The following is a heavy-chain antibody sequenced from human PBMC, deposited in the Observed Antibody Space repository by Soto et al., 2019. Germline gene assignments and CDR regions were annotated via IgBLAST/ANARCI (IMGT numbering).Heavy chain of an antibody. V-gene: IGHV3-7*01. D-gene: IGHD5-12*01. J-gene: IGHJ4*02. CDR2: INQDGGVR. CDR3: ARDGQGGFLYY. Sequence: EVQLVESGGGLVQPGGSLRLSCAASGFTFSTYWMSWVRQAPGKGLEWVTNINQDGGVRDYVDSVKGRFTISRDNAKNSVYLQMNSLRAEDTAVYYCARDGQGGFLYYWGQGTLVTVSS. CDR1: GFTFSTYW.